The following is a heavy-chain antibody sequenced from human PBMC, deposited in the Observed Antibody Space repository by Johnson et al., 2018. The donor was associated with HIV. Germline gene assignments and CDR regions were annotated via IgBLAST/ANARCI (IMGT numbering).Heavy chain of an antibody. CDR1: GFTVSSNY. D-gene: IGHD5-24*01. CDR2: IYSGGST. J-gene: IGHJ3*02. Sequence: EVQLVESGGGLIQPGGSLRLSCAASGFTVSSNYMSWVRQAPGQGLEWVSLIYSGGSTYYADSVKGRFTISRDNSKNTLNLQMTSLRAEDTAVYYCARQGWLQLAHAFDIWGQGTMVTVSS. CDR3: ARQGWLQLAHAFDI. V-gene: IGHV3-53*01.